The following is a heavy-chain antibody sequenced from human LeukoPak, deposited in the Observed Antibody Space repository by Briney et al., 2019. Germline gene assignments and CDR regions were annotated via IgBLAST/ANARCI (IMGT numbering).Heavy chain of an antibody. J-gene: IGHJ4*02. CDR3: ARVAGGCSTTNCLFDY. CDR2: MNSDGSSI. D-gene: IGHD2-2*01. V-gene: IGHV3-74*01. Sequence: GGSLRLSCAASGFTFGRYWMHWVRQASGKGLEWDSRMNSDGSSISYADSVKGRFTISRDNAKNTLYLQMNSLRVEDTAVYYCARVAGGCSTTNCLFDYWGQGTLVTVSS. CDR1: GFTFGRYW.